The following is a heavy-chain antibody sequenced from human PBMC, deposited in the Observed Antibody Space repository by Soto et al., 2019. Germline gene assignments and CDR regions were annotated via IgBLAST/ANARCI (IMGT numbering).Heavy chain of an antibody. Sequence: QITLKESGPTLVKPTQTLTLTCTFSGFSLSTSGVGVGWIRQPPGKALEWLALIYWDDDKRYSPSLKSRLTITKDTSKHQVVLTMTNMDPVDTATYYCAHSGSNYYDSSGYSNAFDIWGQGTMVTVSS. J-gene: IGHJ3*02. CDR3: AHSGSNYYDSSGYSNAFDI. D-gene: IGHD3-22*01. CDR2: IYWDDDK. CDR1: GFSLSTSGVG. V-gene: IGHV2-5*02.